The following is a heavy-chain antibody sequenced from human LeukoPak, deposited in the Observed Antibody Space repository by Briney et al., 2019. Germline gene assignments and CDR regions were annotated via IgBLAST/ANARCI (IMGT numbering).Heavy chain of an antibody. D-gene: IGHD1-26*01. J-gene: IGHJ6*03. Sequence: QAGGSLRLSCAASGFTFSSYAMSWVRQAPGKGLEWVSGISGRDDNTYYADSVKGRFTISRDDSKNTLYLHMSSLRAEDTAVYYCARDPYSGGYGDDYYYYMDVWGKGTTVTISS. CDR2: ISGRDDNT. CDR1: GFTFSSYA. V-gene: IGHV3-23*01. CDR3: ARDPYSGGYGDDYYYYMDV.